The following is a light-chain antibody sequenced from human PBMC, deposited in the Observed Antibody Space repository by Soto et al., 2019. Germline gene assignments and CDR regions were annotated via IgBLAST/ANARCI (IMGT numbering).Light chain of an antibody. V-gene: IGKV3-20*01. CDR2: GAS. Sequence: EIVLTQSAGTVSLSPGERATFSCRASQSVSSSYIAWYQQKRGQAPRRLIYGASIRATGIPDRFSGSGSGTDFTLTISRLEPEDFALYYCQQYGGSPRTFGQGTKVDIK. CDR1: QSVSSSY. J-gene: IGKJ1*01. CDR3: QQYGGSPRT.